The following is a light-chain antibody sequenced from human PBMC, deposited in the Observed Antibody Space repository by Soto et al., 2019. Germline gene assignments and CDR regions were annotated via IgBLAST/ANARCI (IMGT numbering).Light chain of an antibody. J-gene: IGKJ3*01. CDR2: WAS. CDR1: QSVLYSSNNKNY. Sequence: DIVMTQSPDSLAVSLGERATIHCKSSQSVLYSSNNKNYLVWYQQKPGQPPKLLISWASTRESGVPHRFSGSGSGTDFTLTISSLQAEDVAVYDCQQYYNTPLTFGPGTKVYIK. V-gene: IGKV4-1*01. CDR3: QQYYNTPLT.